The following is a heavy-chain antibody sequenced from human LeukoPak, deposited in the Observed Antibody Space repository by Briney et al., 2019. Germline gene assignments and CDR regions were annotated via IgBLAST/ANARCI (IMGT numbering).Heavy chain of an antibody. D-gene: IGHD1-7*01. J-gene: IGHJ5*02. CDR2: ISGSGGTT. CDR3: AKSATGTTSNWFDP. V-gene: IGHV3-23*01. CDR1: GFTFSSYA. Sequence: TGGSLRLSCAASGFTFSSYAMSWARQAPGKGLEWVSAISGSGGTTYYADSVKGRFTISRDNSKNTLYLQMNSLRAEDTAVYYCAKSATGTTSNWFDPWGQGTLVTVSS.